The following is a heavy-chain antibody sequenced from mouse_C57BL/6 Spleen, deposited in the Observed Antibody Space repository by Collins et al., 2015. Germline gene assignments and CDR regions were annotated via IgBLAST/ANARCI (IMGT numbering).Heavy chain of an antibody. Sequence: EVKLLESGGGLVQPGGSLKLSCAASGFDFSRYWMSWVRQAPGKGLEWIGEINPDSSTINYTPSLKDKFIISRDNAKNTLYLQMSKVRSEDTALYYCARPLYYRYGVAYWGQGTLVTVSA. D-gene: IGHD2-14*01. CDR1: GFDFSRYW. J-gene: IGHJ3*01. V-gene: IGHV4-1*02. CDR3: ARPLYYRYGVAY. CDR2: INPDSSTI.